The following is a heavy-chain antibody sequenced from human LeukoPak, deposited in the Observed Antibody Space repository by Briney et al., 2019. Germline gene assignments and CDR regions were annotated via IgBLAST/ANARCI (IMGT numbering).Heavy chain of an antibody. CDR1: GFPFSNRW. J-gene: IGHJ4*02. V-gene: IGHV3-7*04. Sequence: PGGSLRLSCAASGFPFSNRWMSWVRQAPGKRLEWVDNIKADGSEKYYVDSVKGRFTVSRDNAKNSLYLQMNSLRAEDTGLYYCARYCGGGSCFDYWGRGTLVTVSS. CDR3: ARYCGGGSCFDY. D-gene: IGHD2-15*01. CDR2: IKADGSEK.